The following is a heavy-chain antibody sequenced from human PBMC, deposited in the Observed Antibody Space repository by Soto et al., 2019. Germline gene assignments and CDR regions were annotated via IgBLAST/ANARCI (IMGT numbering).Heavy chain of an antibody. Sequence: PGGSLRLSCAASGFTFSSYSMNWVRQAPGKGLEWVSSISSSSSYIYYADSVKGRFTISRDNAKNSLYLQMNSLRAEDTAVYYCARVRGIAAAGYGMDVWGQGTTVTVSS. CDR1: GFTFSSYS. CDR3: ARVRGIAAAGYGMDV. J-gene: IGHJ6*02. V-gene: IGHV3-21*01. CDR2: ISSSSSYI. D-gene: IGHD6-13*01.